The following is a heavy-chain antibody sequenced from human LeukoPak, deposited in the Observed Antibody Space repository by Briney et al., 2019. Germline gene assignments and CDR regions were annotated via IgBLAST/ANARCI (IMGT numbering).Heavy chain of an antibody. CDR3: ARGGTWIQLWYFDY. CDR2: IRYDGSNK. D-gene: IGHD5-18*01. J-gene: IGHJ4*02. V-gene: IGHV3-30*02. Sequence: GGSLRLSCAASGFTFSSYGMHWVRQAPGKGLEWVAFIRYDGSNKYYADSVKGRFTISRDNSKNTLYLQMNSLRAEDTAVYYCARGGTWIQLWYFDYWGQGTLVTVSS. CDR1: GFTFSSYG.